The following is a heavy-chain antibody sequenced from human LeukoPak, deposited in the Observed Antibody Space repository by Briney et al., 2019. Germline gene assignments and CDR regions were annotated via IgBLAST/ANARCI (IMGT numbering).Heavy chain of an antibody. J-gene: IGHJ5*02. CDR2: IYYSGST. CDR1: GGSISNYY. V-gene: IGHV4-59*08. CDR3: ARAWDYVYNWFDP. Sequence: SETLSLTCTVSGGSISNYYWSWIRQPPGKGLEWIGYIYYSGSTYYNPSLKSRVTISVDTSKNQFSLKLSSVTAADTAVYYCARAWDYVYNWFDPWGQGTLVTVSS. D-gene: IGHD3-16*01.